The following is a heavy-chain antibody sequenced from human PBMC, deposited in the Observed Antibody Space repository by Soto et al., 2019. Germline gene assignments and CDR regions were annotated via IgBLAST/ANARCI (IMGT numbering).Heavy chain of an antibody. CDR2: IYSGGST. J-gene: IGHJ6*02. CDR1: GFTVSSNY. Sequence: GGSLRLSCAASGFTVSSNYMSWVRQAPGKGLEWVSVIYSGGSTYYADSVKGRFTISRDNSKNTLYLQMNSLRAEDTAVYYCARDTPELWFGELLSYGMDVWGQGTTVTVSS. D-gene: IGHD3-10*01. V-gene: IGHV3-53*01. CDR3: ARDTPELWFGELLSYGMDV.